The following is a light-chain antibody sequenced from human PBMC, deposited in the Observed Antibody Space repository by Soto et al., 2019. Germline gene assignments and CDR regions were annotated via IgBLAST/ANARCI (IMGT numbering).Light chain of an antibody. CDR2: DAS. Sequence: DIQMTQSPSTLSASLGDRVIITCRASQSIVNWLAWYQQKPGKAPKLLISDASKLESGVPPRFSGVGSGTDFTLTISSLQPDDSATYYCQQYNLDPYTFGQGTKLEIK. J-gene: IGKJ2*01. CDR1: QSIVNW. V-gene: IGKV1-5*01. CDR3: QQYNLDPYT.